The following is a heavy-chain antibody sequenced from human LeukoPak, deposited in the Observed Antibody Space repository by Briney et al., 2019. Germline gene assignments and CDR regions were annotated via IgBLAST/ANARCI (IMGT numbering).Heavy chain of an antibody. CDR3: VREKIMPNV. V-gene: IGHV3-7*01. CDR2: IKQDGSET. J-gene: IGHJ4*02. CDR1: GFSFSSSW. Sequence: PGGSLRLSCAASGFSFSSSWMNWVRQAPGKGLEWVASIKQDGSETYYVDSVKGRFSISRDNAKKSLYLQMNSLRAEDTAVYYCVREKIMPNVWGQGTLVTVSS. D-gene: IGHD2-8*01.